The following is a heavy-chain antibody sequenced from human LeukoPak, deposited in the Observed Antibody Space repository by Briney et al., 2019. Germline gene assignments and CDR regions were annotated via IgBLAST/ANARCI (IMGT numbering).Heavy chain of an antibody. Sequence: PSETLSLTCTVSGGSISSSSYYWGWIRQPPGKGLEWIGSIYYSGSTCYNPSLKSRVTISVDTSENQFSLKLSSVTAADTAVYYCARHDYGGNSRSRSVDYWGQGTLVTVSS. D-gene: IGHD4-23*01. J-gene: IGHJ4*02. CDR2: IYYSGST. CDR3: ARHDYGGNSRSRSVDY. V-gene: IGHV4-39*01. CDR1: GGSISSSSYY.